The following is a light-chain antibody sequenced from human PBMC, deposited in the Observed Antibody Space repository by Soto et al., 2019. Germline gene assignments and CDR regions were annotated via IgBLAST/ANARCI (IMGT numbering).Light chain of an antibody. J-gene: IGLJ3*02. Sequence: QSVLTQPPSASGTPGQRVTISCSGSGSNIGSHDVYWYQHLPGTAPKVLIYRKDQRPSGVPDRFSASRSGTSASLAISGLRSEDEADYYCVAWDASLSGRVFGGGTKVTVL. V-gene: IGLV1-47*02. CDR3: VAWDASLSGRV. CDR1: GSNIGSHD. CDR2: RKD.